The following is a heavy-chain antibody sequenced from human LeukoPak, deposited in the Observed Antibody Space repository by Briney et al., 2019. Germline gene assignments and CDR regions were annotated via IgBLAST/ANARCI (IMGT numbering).Heavy chain of an antibody. CDR1: GGSVSSCSYY. Sequence: AETLSLTCTVSGGSVSSCSYYWSWMRQPPGKGLEYIGYIYYSGSANYNPSLKSRVNISVDPSKNQFSLKLSSVTAADTAVYYCARNGDYCEESGYYYLFDFWGQGTLVTVSS. V-gene: IGHV4-61*01. D-gene: IGHD3-22*01. CDR2: IYYSGSA. CDR3: ARNGDYCEESGYYYLFDF. J-gene: IGHJ4*02.